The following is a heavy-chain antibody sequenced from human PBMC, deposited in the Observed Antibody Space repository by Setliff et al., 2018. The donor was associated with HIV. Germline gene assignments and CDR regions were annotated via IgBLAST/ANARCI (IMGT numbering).Heavy chain of an antibody. Sequence: GESLKISCQGSGYNFVDYSIAWVRQVPGKGLEWMGIIYPVDSETRYSPSFQGQVTISAVKSINTAYLQWTTLKASDSAMYYCARPRGNDYAGSGFDNWGQGTLVTVSS. CDR3: ARPRGNDYAGSGFDN. J-gene: IGHJ4*02. V-gene: IGHV5-51*01. CDR1: GYNFVDYS. CDR2: IYPVDSET. D-gene: IGHD2-2*01.